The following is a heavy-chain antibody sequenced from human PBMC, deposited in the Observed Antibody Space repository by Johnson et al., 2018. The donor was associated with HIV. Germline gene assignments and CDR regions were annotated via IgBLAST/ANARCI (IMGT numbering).Heavy chain of an antibody. J-gene: IGHJ3*02. CDR3: TTTYALWFGEFYVLGDAFDR. D-gene: IGHD3-10*01. V-gene: IGHV3-33*03. Sequence: QVQLMESGGRVVQPGRSLRLSCAASGFTFNSYGMHWVRQAPGKGLEWVAVIWYDGTNKYYADSVKGRFTISRDNAKKTLFLQMNSLKIEDTAVYYCTTTYALWFGEFYVLGDAFDRWGQGTMVTVSS. CDR1: GFTFNSYG. CDR2: IWYDGTNK.